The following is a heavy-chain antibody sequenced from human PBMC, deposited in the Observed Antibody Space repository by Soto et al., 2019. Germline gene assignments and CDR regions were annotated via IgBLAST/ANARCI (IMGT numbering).Heavy chain of an antibody. V-gene: IGHV5-51*01. J-gene: IGHJ5*02. CDR1: GYSFTSYW. D-gene: IGHD2-2*01. CDR2: IYPGDSDT. CDR3: ATGYCTTTICDPWFDP. Sequence: LGESLKISCTGVGYSFTSYWIGWVRQMPGKGLEWMGVIYPGDSDTRYSPSFQGQGTISADKSITTAYLQWSSLKASDTAMYYCATGYCTTTICDPWFDPSGQGTLVTVSS.